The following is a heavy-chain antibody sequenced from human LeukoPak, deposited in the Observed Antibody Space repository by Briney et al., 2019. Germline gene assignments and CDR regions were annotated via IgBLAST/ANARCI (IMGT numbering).Heavy chain of an antibody. CDR2: IYYSGST. V-gene: IGHV4-39*07. CDR3: LRGYFDH. CDR1: GGSISSSSYY. D-gene: IGHD2-8*01. J-gene: IGHJ4*02. Sequence: SETLSLTCTVSGGSISSSSYYWGWIRQPPGKGLEWIGSIYYSGSTYYNPSLKSRVTISVDTSKNQFSLNLTSVTAADTGVRRPLRGYFDHWGQGTLVTVSS.